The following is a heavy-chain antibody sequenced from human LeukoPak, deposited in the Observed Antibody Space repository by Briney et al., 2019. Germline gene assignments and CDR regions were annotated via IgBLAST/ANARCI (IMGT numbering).Heavy chain of an antibody. Sequence: GGSLRLSCAASGFTFSSYWMSWVRQAPGKGLEWVSGISGSGDSTYYADSVKGRFTISRDNSKNTLYLQMNSLRAEDPAVYYCARRSGIAVAGAFDYWGQGTLVTVSS. CDR2: ISGSGDST. J-gene: IGHJ4*02. D-gene: IGHD6-19*01. CDR1: GFTFSSYW. V-gene: IGHV3-23*01. CDR3: ARRSGIAVAGAFDY.